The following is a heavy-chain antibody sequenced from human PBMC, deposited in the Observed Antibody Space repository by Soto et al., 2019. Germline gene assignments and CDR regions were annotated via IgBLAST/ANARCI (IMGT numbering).Heavy chain of an antibody. CDR3: ARDAGDYEGAFDI. Sequence: SVKVSCKPSGGTLSSFAISWGQQAPGQGLEWMGGIIPIFGTANYAQKFQGRVTITADESTSTAYMELSSLRSEDTAVYYCARDAGDYEGAFDIWGQGTMVTVSS. CDR2: IIPIFGTA. CDR1: GGTLSSFA. D-gene: IGHD4-17*01. V-gene: IGHV1-69*13. J-gene: IGHJ3*02.